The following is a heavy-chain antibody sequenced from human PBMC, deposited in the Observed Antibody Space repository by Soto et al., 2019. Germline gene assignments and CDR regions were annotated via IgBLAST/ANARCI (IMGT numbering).Heavy chain of an antibody. Sequence: QVQLVQSGAEEKKPGASVKVSCKASGYTFTSYAMDWVRQAPGQRLEWMGWINAGNGNTKYSQKFQGRVTITRDTSASTAYMALSSLRSEDTAVYYCARAPGGPGIAEYWGQGTLVTVSS. CDR1: GYTFTSYA. J-gene: IGHJ4*02. V-gene: IGHV1-3*05. D-gene: IGHD6-13*01. CDR2: INAGNGNT. CDR3: ARAPGGPGIAEY.